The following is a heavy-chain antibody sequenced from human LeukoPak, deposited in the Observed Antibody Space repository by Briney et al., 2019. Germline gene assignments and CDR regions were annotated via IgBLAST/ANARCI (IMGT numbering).Heavy chain of an antibody. Sequence: GASVKVSCKASGYTFTGYYMHWVRQAPGQGLEWMGWINPNSGGTNYAQKFQGRVTMTRDTSISTAYMELSSLRSEDTAVYYCATPGVGIVGATPLYYYYGMDVWGQGTTVTVSS. CDR2: INPNSGGT. D-gene: IGHD1-26*01. J-gene: IGHJ6*02. CDR1: GYTFTGYY. CDR3: ATPGVGIVGATPLYYYYGMDV. V-gene: IGHV1-2*02.